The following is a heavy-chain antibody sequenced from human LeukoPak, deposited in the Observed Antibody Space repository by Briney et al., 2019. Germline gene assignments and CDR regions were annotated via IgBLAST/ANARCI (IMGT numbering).Heavy chain of an antibody. V-gene: IGHV4-39*01. D-gene: IGHD6-13*01. J-gene: IGHJ4*02. CDR3: ARNKTITAAGTYY. Sequence: SETLSLTCTVSGGSISSSTYYWGWIRQPPGKVLEWIGSLYNSDSTHYNPSLKSRVTMAVDTSKNQFSLKLGSVTAADTAIYYCARNKTITAAGTYYWGQGTLVTVSS. CDR2: LYNSDST. CDR1: GGSISSSTYY.